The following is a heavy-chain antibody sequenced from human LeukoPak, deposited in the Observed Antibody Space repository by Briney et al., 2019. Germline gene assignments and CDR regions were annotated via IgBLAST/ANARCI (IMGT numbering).Heavy chain of an antibody. CDR3: ARDLVGLVGATPSNWFDP. J-gene: IGHJ5*02. D-gene: IGHD1-26*01. Sequence: GASVKVSCKASGYTFTGYYMHWVRQAPGQGLEWMGWINPNSGGTNYAQKFQGRVTMTRDTSISTAYMKLSRLRSDDTAVYYCARDLVGLVGATPSNWFDPWGQGTLVTVSS. V-gene: IGHV1-2*02. CDR2: INPNSGGT. CDR1: GYTFTGYY.